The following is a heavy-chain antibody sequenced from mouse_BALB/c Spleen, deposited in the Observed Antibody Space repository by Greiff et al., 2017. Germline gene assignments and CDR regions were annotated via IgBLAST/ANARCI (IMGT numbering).Heavy chain of an antibody. J-gene: IGHJ2*01. CDR3: ARWITTVVATGDY. CDR1: GYTFTSYV. CDR2: INPYNDGT. V-gene: IGHV1-14*01. Sequence: VQLKESGPELVKPGASVKMSCKASGYTFTSYVMHWVKQKPGQGLEWIGYINPYNDGTKYNEKFKGKATLTSDKSSSTAYMELSSLTSEDSAVYYCARWITTVVATGDYWGQGTTLTVSS. D-gene: IGHD1-1*01.